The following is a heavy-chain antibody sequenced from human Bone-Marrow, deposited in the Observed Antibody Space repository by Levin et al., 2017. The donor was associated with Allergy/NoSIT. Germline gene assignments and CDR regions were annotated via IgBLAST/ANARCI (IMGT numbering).Heavy chain of an antibody. CDR3: GRGGSGRIDY. V-gene: IGHV1-2*02. CDR2: INPTNGDT. Sequence: ASVKVSCKASGYTFTAAYIHWVRQAPGQRPEWMGWINPTNGDTKFAQRFEGRATMTRETSTTTAYLEVMRLTSDDTAVYYCGRGGSGRIDYWGQGALVTVSS. J-gene: IGHJ4*02. D-gene: IGHD3-10*01. CDR1: GYTFTAAY.